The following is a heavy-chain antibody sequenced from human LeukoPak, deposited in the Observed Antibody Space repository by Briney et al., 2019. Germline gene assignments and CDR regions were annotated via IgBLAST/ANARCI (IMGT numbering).Heavy chain of an antibody. CDR1: GYTFTSYR. V-gene: IGHV1-18*01. D-gene: IGHD5-18*01. CDR2: ISANNGNT. CDR3: AMWTAMVNY. Sequence: ASVKVSCKASGYTFTSYRISWVRQAPGQGLEWMGWISANNGNTNYAQKLQGRVTMTRDTSTSTVYMELSSLRSEDTAVYYCAMWTAMVNYWGQGTLVTVSS. J-gene: IGHJ4*02.